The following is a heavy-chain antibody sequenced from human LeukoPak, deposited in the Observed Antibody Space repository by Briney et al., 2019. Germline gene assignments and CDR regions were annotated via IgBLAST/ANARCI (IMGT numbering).Heavy chain of an antibody. Sequence: ASVKVSCKASGYTFTYYYMHWVRQAPGQGLEWMGWINPNSGGTKYTQKFQGRVTMTRDTSISTAYMELSRLRSDDTAVYYCATRFPGIAVAGNFDYWGQGTLVTVSS. D-gene: IGHD6-19*01. CDR3: ATRFPGIAVAGNFDY. CDR2: INPNSGGT. CDR1: GYTFTYYY. J-gene: IGHJ4*02. V-gene: IGHV1-2*02.